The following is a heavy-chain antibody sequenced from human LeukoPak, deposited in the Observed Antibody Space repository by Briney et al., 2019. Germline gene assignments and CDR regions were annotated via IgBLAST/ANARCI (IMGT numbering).Heavy chain of an antibody. D-gene: IGHD3-22*01. J-gene: IGHJ4*02. Sequence: SVKVSCKASGGTFSSYAISWVRQAPGQGLEWMGGIIPIFGTANYAQKFQGRVTMTRDTSTSTVYMELSSLRSEDTAVYYCARMTSDTSMIVVVPPDYWGQGTLVTVSS. CDR3: ARMTSDTSMIVVVPPDY. CDR2: IIPIFGTA. CDR1: GGTFSSYA. V-gene: IGHV1-69*05.